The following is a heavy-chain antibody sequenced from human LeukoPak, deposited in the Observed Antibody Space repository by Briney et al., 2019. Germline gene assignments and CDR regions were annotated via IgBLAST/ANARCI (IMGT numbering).Heavy chain of an antibody. V-gene: IGHV4-4*07. CDR2: IYTSEST. D-gene: IGHD6-13*01. CDR1: GGSISSYY. J-gene: IGHJ3*02. CDR3: ARDLPHSSSWPIDAFDI. Sequence: SETLSLTCTVSGGSISSYYWNWIRQPAGKGLEWIGRIYTSESTNYNPSLKSRVTMSVDTSKNQFSLKLSSVTAADTAVYYCARDLPHSSSWPIDAFDIWGQGTMVTVSS.